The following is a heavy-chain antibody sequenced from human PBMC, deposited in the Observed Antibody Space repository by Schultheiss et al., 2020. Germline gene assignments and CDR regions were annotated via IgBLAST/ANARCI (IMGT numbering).Heavy chain of an antibody. CDR1: GFTFSTYA. D-gene: IGHD6-13*01. J-gene: IGHJ4*02. Sequence: GGSLRLSCAASGFTFSTYAMSWVRQAPGKGLEWVSYISSSGSTIYYADSVKGRFTISRDNAKNSLYLQMNSLRAEDAAVYYCVRDGIALTREFDYWGQGVLVTVSS. CDR3: VRDGIALTREFDY. CDR2: ISSSGSTI. V-gene: IGHV3-48*04.